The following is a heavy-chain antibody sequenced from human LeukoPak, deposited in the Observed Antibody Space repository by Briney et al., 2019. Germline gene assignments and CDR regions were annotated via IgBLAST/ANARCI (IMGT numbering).Heavy chain of an antibody. D-gene: IGHD2-2*01. V-gene: IGHV4-61*02. CDR1: GGSISSPSDY. CDR3: ARGDANGNWFDP. J-gene: IGHJ5*02. Sequence: SETLSLTCTVSGGSISSPSDYWTWIRQPAGKGLEWIGRIYTSDTPTYNPSLESRVTISVDTSKKQFSLKLSSVTAADTGVYYCARGDANGNWFDPWGQGTLVTVSS. CDR2: IYTSDTP.